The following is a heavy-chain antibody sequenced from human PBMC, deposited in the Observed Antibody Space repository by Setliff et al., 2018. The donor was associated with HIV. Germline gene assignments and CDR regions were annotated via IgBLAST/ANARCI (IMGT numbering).Heavy chain of an antibody. J-gene: IGHJ5*02. Sequence: GASVKVSCKASGYIFSNYGISWMRRAPGQGLEWMGWVSAHNVNTNYAQKFQDRVTMTIDTSKNTAYMELRSLRSDDTAVYYCTRDEFYYGSGNYYKADYFDPWGQGTLVTVSS. V-gene: IGHV1-18*01. CDR3: TRDEFYYGSGNYYKADYFDP. CDR2: VSAHNVNT. D-gene: IGHD3-10*01. CDR1: GYIFSNYG.